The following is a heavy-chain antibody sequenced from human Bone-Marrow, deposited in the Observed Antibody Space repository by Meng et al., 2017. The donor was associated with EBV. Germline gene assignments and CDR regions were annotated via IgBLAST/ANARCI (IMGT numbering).Heavy chain of an antibody. V-gene: IGHV4-34*10. CDR3: ASWASSIAARPPYY. CDR2: LNHSGST. J-gene: IGHJ4*02. Sequence: QVEPPEAGPGLGRPSETLSLTCAVCGGSFSGYYWSWIRQPTGRGLECIGKLNHSGSTNYNPSLKCRVTISVDTSKNQFSLNLSSVTAADTAVYYCASWASSIAARPPYYWGQGTLVTVSS. D-gene: IGHD6-6*01. CDR1: GGSFSGYY.